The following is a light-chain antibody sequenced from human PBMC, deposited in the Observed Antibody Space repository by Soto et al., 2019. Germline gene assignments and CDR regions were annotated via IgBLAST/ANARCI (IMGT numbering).Light chain of an antibody. V-gene: IGKV3-15*01. CDR3: QQYINWPRT. CDR1: QSVSSS. CDR2: GAS. Sequence: EIVMTQSPATLSVSPGERATLSCRASQSVSSSLGWYQQKPGQAPRLLIYGASTRATGIPARFSGSGSGTEFTLTISSLQSEDFAVYYCQQYINWPRTFGHGTKVEIK. J-gene: IGKJ1*01.